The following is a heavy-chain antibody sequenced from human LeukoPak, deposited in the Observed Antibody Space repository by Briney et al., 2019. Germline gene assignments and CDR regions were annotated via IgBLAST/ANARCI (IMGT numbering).Heavy chain of an antibody. CDR3: ARLAPNYYGSGSSYRYFDY. V-gene: IGHV3-66*04. D-gene: IGHD3-10*01. CDR2: IYRGGTT. CDR1: GFTFRSNY. J-gene: IGHJ4*02. Sequence: GGSLRLSCAASGFTFRSNYMSWVRQAPGKGLEWVSVIYRGGTTYYADSVKGRFTISRDNSKNTLYLQMNSLRAEDTAVYYCARLAPNYYGSGSSYRYFDYWGQGTLVTVSS.